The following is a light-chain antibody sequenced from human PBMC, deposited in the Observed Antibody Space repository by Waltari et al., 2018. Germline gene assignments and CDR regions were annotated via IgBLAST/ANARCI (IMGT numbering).Light chain of an antibody. CDR2: WAS. J-gene: IGKJ1*01. V-gene: IGKV4-1*01. Sequence: LSRSNKKNNLAWYQQKPGQTPKLLSYWASTRESGVPDRFSGSGSGTDFTLTISSLQAEYVAVYYCQQYYSTPWTFGQGTKVESK. CDR3: QQYYSTPWT. CDR1: LSRSNKKNN.